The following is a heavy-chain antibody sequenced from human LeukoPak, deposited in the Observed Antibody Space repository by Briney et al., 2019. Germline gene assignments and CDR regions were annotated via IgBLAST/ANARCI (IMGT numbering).Heavy chain of an antibody. Sequence: GGSLRLTCAASGFTFSSYAMSWVRQAPGKGLEWVSAISGSGGSTYYADSVKGRFTISRDNSKNTLYLQMNSLRAEDTAVYYCAKGLLWFGELSGLDYWGQGTLVTVSS. D-gene: IGHD3-10*01. J-gene: IGHJ4*02. CDR1: GFTFSSYA. CDR2: ISGSGGST. CDR3: AKGLLWFGELSGLDY. V-gene: IGHV3-23*01.